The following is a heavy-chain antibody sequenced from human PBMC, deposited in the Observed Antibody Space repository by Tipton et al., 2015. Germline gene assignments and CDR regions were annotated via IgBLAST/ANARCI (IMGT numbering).Heavy chain of an antibody. J-gene: IGHJ4*02. CDR3: PRGPNWAFGTD. CDR1: GLTVSPNY. V-gene: IGHV3-53*01. Sequence: SLRLSCAASGLTVSPNYMAWVRQSPGKGLEWVSLIYHNGVIYYADSVKGRFTISRDTSKNSLYLQMNSLRPDDTAVYYCPRGPNWAFGTDWGQGTPVTVSS. CDR2: IYHNGVI. D-gene: IGHD3-10*01.